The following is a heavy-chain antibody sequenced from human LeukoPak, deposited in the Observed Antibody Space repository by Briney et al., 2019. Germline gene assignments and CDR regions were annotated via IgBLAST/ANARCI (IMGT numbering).Heavy chain of an antibody. CDR2: IYWDDDK. Sequence: SGPTLVNPTQTLTLTCTFSGFSLSTSGVGVGWIRQPPGKALEWLAVIYWDDDKGHSPSLKSRLTITKDTSKNQVVLTMPNMDPVDTATYYCAHKEYYALGSLGDSFDYWGQGTLVTVSS. J-gene: IGHJ4*02. CDR1: GFSLSTSGVG. D-gene: IGHD3-10*01. CDR3: AHKEYYALGSLGDSFDY. V-gene: IGHV2-5*02.